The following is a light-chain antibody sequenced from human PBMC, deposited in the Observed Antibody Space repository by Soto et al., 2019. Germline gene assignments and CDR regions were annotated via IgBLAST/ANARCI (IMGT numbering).Light chain of an antibody. CDR3: SPYAGSPWV. V-gene: IGLV2-11*01. CDR1: SSDIGGYNF. J-gene: IGLJ3*02. Sequence: QSALTQPRSVSGSPGQSVTLSCTGTSSDIGGYNFVSWYQQNPGKAPKLIIYDVNQRPSGVPDRFSGLKSGNTASLTISGLQAEDEADYYCSPYAGSPWVFGGGTKLTVL. CDR2: DVN.